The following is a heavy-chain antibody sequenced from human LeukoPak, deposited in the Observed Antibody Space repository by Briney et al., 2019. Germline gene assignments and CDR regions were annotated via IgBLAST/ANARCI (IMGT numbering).Heavy chain of an antibody. D-gene: IGHD1-26*01. V-gene: IGHV3-30*02. CDR3: AKERFYSGSPRAFDI. J-gene: IGHJ3*02. Sequence: SGGSLRLSCAASGFTFSSYGMHWVRQAPGKGLEWVAFIRYDGSNKYYADSVKGRFTISRDNSKNTLYLQMNSLRAEDTAVYYCAKERFYSGSPRAFDIWGQGTMVTVSS. CDR2: IRYDGSNK. CDR1: GFTFSSYG.